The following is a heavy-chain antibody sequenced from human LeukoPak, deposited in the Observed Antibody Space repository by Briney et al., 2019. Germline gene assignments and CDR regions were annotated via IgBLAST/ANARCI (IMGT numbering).Heavy chain of an antibody. Sequence: SETLSLTCTVSGGSISGYYWSWIRQSPGKGLEWIAYIYNSGSTNYNPSLKSRVTISVDTSKNQFSLKLSSVTAADTAVYYCARHKVGSGWLDYWGQGTLVTVSS. V-gene: IGHV4-59*08. J-gene: IGHJ4*02. D-gene: IGHD6-19*01. CDR2: IYNSGST. CDR1: GGSISGYY. CDR3: ARHKVGSGWLDY.